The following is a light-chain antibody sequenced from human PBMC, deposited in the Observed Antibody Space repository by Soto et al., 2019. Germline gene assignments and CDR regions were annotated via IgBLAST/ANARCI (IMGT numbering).Light chain of an antibody. CDR3: QQYNNWPWT. CDR2: GAS. Sequence: EIVMTQSPATLSVSPGERATLSCRASQSVSSNLAWYQQKPGQAPGLLIYGASTRATGIPARFSCSGSGTDFTLTISTLQSEDLAVYYCQQYNNWPWTFGQGTKVEIK. CDR1: QSVSSN. V-gene: IGKV3-15*01. J-gene: IGKJ1*01.